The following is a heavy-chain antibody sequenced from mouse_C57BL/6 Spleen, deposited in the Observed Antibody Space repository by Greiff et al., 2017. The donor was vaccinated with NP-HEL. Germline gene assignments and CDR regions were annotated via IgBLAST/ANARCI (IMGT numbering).Heavy chain of an antibody. Sequence: QVQLQQPGAELVRPGSSVKLSCKASGYTFTSYWMDWVKQRPGQGLEWIGNIYPSDSETHYNQKFKDKATLTVDKSSSTAYMQLSSLTSEDSAVYYCASEGLRRDYYAMDYWGQGTSVTVSS. CDR1: GYTFTSYW. CDR2: IYPSDSET. V-gene: IGHV1-61*01. CDR3: ASEGLRRDYYAMDY. J-gene: IGHJ4*01. D-gene: IGHD2-4*01.